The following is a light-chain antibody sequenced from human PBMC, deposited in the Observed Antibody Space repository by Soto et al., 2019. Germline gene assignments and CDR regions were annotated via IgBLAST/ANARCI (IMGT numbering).Light chain of an antibody. J-gene: IGKJ1*01. Sequence: DIQMTQSPSSVSASVGDRVTITCRASQAISTWLAWYQQKPWKAPKLLIYAASNLQTGDPSRFSGSAAGTDFTLTISSLQPEDFATYYCQQANSFPRTFGKGTRVEIQ. CDR1: QAISTW. CDR2: AAS. V-gene: IGKV1D-12*01. CDR3: QQANSFPRT.